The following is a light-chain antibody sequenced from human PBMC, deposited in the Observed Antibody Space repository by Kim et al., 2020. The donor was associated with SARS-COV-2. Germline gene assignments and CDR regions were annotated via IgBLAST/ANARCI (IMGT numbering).Light chain of an antibody. Sequence: ASTGDRVTITCRARQGISSYLAWYQQKPGKAPKLLIYAASTLQSGVPSRFSGSGSGTDFTLTISCLQSEDFATYYCQQYYSYPPYTFGQGTKLEI. CDR2: AAS. CDR3: QQYYSYPPYT. V-gene: IGKV1-8*01. J-gene: IGKJ2*01. CDR1: QGISSY.